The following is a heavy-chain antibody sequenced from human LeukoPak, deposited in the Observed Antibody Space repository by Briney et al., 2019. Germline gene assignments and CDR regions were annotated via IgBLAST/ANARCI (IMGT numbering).Heavy chain of an antibody. J-gene: IGHJ4*02. CDR1: GFTFSTYA. V-gene: IGHV3-30*03. CDR2: VSYDGKNE. CDR3: ARSGAYCGGDCPTNY. D-gene: IGHD2-21*02. Sequence: GGSLRLSCAASGFTFSTYAMHWLRQAPGKGLEWVAGVSYDGKNEYYPDSVKGRFTISRDDSKNTPYLQMNSLRVDDTAIYFCARSGAYCGGDCPTNYWGQGSLVTVSS.